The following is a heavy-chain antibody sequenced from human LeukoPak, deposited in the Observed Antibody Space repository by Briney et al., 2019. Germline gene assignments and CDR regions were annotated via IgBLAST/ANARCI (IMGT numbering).Heavy chain of an antibody. CDR1: TFTFSNYA. J-gene: IGHJ4*02. V-gene: IGHV3-23*01. CDR2: ISGSGGST. Sequence: GGSLRLSCAVSTFTFSNYAMSWVRPAPGKGLESVSAISGSGGSTYYADSVKGRFTISRDNSKNTLYLQMNSLRAEDTAVYYCAKGSSGYTHFDYWGQGTLVTVSS. CDR3: AKGSSGYTHFDY. D-gene: IGHD3-22*01.